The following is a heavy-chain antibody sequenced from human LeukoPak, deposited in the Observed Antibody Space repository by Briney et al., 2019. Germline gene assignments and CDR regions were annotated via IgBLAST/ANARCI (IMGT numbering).Heavy chain of an antibody. D-gene: IGHD3-10*01. V-gene: IGHV3-48*03. CDR3: ARDGLVRGVKVMDV. CDR2: ISSSGSTI. CDR1: GFTFSSYE. Sequence: PGGSLRLSCAASGFTFSSYEMNWVRQAPGKGLEWVSSISSSGSTIYYADSVKGRFTISRDNAKNSLYLQMNSLRAEDTAVYYCARDGLVRGVKVMDVWAQGTTVTVSS. J-gene: IGHJ6*02.